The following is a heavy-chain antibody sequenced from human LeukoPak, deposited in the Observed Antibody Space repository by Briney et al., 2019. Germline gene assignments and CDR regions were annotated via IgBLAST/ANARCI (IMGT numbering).Heavy chain of an antibody. CDR2: LSYDGVNA. CDR3: ARGGRRDGTVSTYYFYAMDV. D-gene: IGHD3-10*01. Sequence: GGSLRLSCVVSGFSFSDNVFHWVRQAPGKRLEWVTYLSYDGVNAFYADSVKGRFTISRDTAGGTVSLQMDNLRVEDTAVYYCARGGRRDGTVSTYYFYAMDVWGQGTAVTVSS. J-gene: IGHJ6*02. V-gene: IGHV3-30*04. CDR1: GFSFSDNV.